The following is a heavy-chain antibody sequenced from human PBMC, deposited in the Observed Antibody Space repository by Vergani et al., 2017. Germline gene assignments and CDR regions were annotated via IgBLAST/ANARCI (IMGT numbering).Heavy chain of an antibody. Sequence: EVQLVESGGGLVQPGGSLRLSCAASGFTFSSYSMNWVRQAPGKGLEWVSYISSSSSTIYYADSVKGRFTISRDNAKNSLYLQMNSLRAEDTAVYYCARDRNLILRFLGGFSPAMDVWGKGTTVTVSS. CDR3: ARDRNLILRFLGGFSPAMDV. CDR1: GFTFSSYS. J-gene: IGHJ6*03. CDR2: ISSSSSTI. D-gene: IGHD3-3*01. V-gene: IGHV3-48*04.